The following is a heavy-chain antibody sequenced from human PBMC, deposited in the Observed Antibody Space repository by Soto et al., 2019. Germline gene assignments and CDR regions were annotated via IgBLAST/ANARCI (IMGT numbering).Heavy chain of an antibody. CDR1: GFTISSYT. D-gene: IGHD3-22*01. V-gene: IGHV3-64*01. CDR2: ISGNGGNT. Sequence: EVQLVESGGGLVQPGGSLRLSCAASGFTISSYTMHWVRQAPGKGLEYVSGISGNGGNTHHANSVKGRFTISRDNSKNTLYLKMGRLRIEDMAVYYCARNRPFITLDYYYYMDVWGKGTTVTVSS. J-gene: IGHJ6*03. CDR3: ARNRPFITLDYYYYMDV.